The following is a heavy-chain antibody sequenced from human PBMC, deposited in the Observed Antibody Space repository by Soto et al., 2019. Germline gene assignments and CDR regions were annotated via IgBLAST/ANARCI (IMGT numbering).Heavy chain of an antibody. CDR2: INHSGST. V-gene: IGHV4-34*01. Sequence: QVQLQQWGAGLLKPSETLSLTCAVYGGSFSGSYWSWIRQPPGKGLEWIGEINHSGSTNYNTSLKSRVTISVDTSKNQFSLKLSSVTAADTAVYYCARFLGYCSGGSCYFDIWGQVTMVTVSS. CDR3: ARFLGYCSGGSCYFDI. J-gene: IGHJ3*02. CDR1: GGSFSGSY. D-gene: IGHD2-15*01.